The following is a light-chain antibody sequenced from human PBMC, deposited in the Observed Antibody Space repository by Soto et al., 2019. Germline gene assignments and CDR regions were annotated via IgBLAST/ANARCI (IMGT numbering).Light chain of an antibody. Sequence: EIVMTQSPATLSVSPGERATLSCRASQSVSSNLAWYQQKPGQAPRLLIYGASTRATGIPARFSGRGSGTEFTLTISSLQSADFAVYYCQQYNNWPLYTCGQGTKLEIK. V-gene: IGKV3-15*01. J-gene: IGKJ2*01. CDR3: QQYNNWPLYT. CDR1: QSVSSN. CDR2: GAS.